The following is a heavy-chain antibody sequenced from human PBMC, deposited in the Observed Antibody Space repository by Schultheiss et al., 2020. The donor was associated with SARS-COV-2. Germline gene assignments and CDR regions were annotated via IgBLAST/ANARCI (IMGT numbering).Heavy chain of an antibody. J-gene: IGHJ2*01. CDR2: ISYDGFKK. Sequence: GGSLRLSCAASGFTFSSYAMHWVRQAPGKGLEWVAVISYDGFKKYYADSVKGRFTISRDNSNNTLYLHMNSLRAEDTAVYYCARDPGISDSSGYYFFRPYWYFDLWGRGTLVTVSS. CDR3: ARDPGISDSSGYYFFRPYWYFDL. V-gene: IGHV3-30-3*01. D-gene: IGHD3-22*01. CDR1: GFTFSSYA.